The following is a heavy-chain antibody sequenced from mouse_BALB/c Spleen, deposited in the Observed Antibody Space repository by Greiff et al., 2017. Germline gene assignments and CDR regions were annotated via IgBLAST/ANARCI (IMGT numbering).Heavy chain of an antibody. Sequence: EVKVVESGGGLVQPKGSLKLSCAASGFTFNTYAMNWVRQAPGKGLEWVARIRSKSNNYATYYADSVKDRFTISRDDSQSMLYLQMNNLKTEDTAMYYCVRPGYYGSSLFAYWGQGTLVTVSA. D-gene: IGHD1-1*01. CDR3: VRPGYYGSSLFAY. CDR1: GFTFNTYA. CDR2: IRSKSNNYAT. V-gene: IGHV10-1*02. J-gene: IGHJ3*01.